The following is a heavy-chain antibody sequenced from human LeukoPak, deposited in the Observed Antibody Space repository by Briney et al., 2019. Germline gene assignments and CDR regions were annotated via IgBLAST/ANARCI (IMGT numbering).Heavy chain of an antibody. V-gene: IGHV3-30*19. Sequence: TGGSLRLSCAASGFTFSSYGMHWVRQAPGKGLEWVAVISYDGSNKYYADSVKGRFTISRDNSKNTLYLQMNSLRAEDTAVYYCARDSYYYDSSGYYPGGMDVWGQGTTVTVSS. CDR1: GFTFSSYG. CDR3: ARDSYYYDSSGYYPGGMDV. D-gene: IGHD3-22*01. CDR2: ISYDGSNK. J-gene: IGHJ6*02.